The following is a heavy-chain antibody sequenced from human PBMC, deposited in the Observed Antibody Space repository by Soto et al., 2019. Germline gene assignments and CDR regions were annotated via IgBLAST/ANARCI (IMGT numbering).Heavy chain of an antibody. CDR2: IKQDGSEK. CDR3: ARPLAPYYDFWRGYYTSFDY. J-gene: IGHJ4*02. V-gene: IGHV3-7*01. D-gene: IGHD3-3*01. CDR1: GFTFSSYW. Sequence: EVQLVESGGGLVQPGGSLRLSCAASGFTFSSYWMSWVRQAPGKGLEWVANIKQDGSEKYYVDSVKGRFTISRDNAKNSLYLQLNSLRAEDTAVYYCARPLAPYYDFWRGYYTSFDYWGQGTLVTVSS.